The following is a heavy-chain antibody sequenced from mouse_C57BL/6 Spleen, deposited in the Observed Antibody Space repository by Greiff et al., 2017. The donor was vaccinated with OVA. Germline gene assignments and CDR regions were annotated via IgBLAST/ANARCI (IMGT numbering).Heavy chain of an antibody. CDR1: GYTFTSYW. V-gene: IGHV1-69*01. J-gene: IGHJ3*01. CDR2: IDPSDSYT. CDR3: ATRDSSGYVGFAY. Sequence: QVQLKQSGAELVMPGASVKLSCKASGYTFTSYWMHWVKQRPGQGLEWIGEIDPSDSYTNYNQKFKGKSTLTVDKSSSTAYMQLSSLTSEDSAVYYCATRDSSGYVGFAYWGQGTLVTVSA. D-gene: IGHD3-2*02.